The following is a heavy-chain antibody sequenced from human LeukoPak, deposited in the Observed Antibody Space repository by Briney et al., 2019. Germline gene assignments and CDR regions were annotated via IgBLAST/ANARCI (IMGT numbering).Heavy chain of an antibody. Sequence: ASVKVSCKVSGYSLSEVSMHWVRQAPGKGLEWMGSFDPEDGEAIYAQRFQGRVTMTEDTSTHTAYMEVNSLRSEDTAVYYCARDYYGSGSSRGYWGQGTLVTVSS. CDR1: GYSLSEVS. J-gene: IGHJ4*02. V-gene: IGHV1-24*01. CDR2: FDPEDGEA. CDR3: ARDYYGSGSSRGY. D-gene: IGHD3-10*01.